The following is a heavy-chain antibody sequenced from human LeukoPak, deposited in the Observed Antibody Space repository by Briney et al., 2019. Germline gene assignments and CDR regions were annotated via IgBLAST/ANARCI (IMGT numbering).Heavy chain of an antibody. CDR3: ARHSRSGSGGYENAFDI. D-gene: IGHD5-12*01. Sequence: PSETLSLTCTVSVGSISSCSYYWDWIRQSPGKGLEWIGNIYSGGNTYYTPSLKSRVTISVDTSKNQFSLKLSSVTAADTAIYFCARHSRSGSGGYENAFDIWGQGTMVTVSS. J-gene: IGHJ3*02. CDR2: IYSGGNT. V-gene: IGHV4-39*01. CDR1: VGSISSCSYY.